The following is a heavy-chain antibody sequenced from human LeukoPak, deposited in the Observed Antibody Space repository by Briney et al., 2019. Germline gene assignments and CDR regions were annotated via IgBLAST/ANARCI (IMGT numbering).Heavy chain of an antibody. CDR2: MNPNSGNT. V-gene: IGHV1-8*01. CDR3: ARAEYSYGYNWFDP. D-gene: IGHD5-18*01. J-gene: IGHJ5*02. Sequence: ASVKVSCKASGYTFTSYDINWVRQATGQGLEWMGWMNPNSGNTGYAQKFQGRVTMTRNTSISAAYMELSSLRSEDTAVYYCARAEYSYGYNWFDPWGQGTLVTVSS. CDR1: GYTFTSYD.